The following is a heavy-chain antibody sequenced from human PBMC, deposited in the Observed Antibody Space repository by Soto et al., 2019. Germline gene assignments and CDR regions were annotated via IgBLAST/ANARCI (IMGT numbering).Heavy chain of an antibody. CDR2: ISAYNGNT. D-gene: IGHD6-19*01. V-gene: IGHV1-18*01. CDR3: ARDLSGIAVAGTRDY. CDR1: GYTFTSYG. J-gene: IGHJ4*02. Sequence: QVQLVQSGAEVKKPGASVKVSCKASGYTFTSYGISWVRQAPGQGLEWMGWISAYNGNTNYAQKLQGRVTLTTDTSTSTDYMELRSLRSDDTAVYYCARDLSGIAVAGTRDYWGQGTLVTVSS.